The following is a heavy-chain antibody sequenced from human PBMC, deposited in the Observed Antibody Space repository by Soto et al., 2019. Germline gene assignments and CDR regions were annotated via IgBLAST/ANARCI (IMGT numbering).Heavy chain of an antibody. J-gene: IGHJ3*02. CDR3: ARHGSGGGYDFVAGVVVSPTFDI. V-gene: IGHV4-39*01. CDR1: GGSISSSSYY. Sequence: SETLSLTCTVSGGSISSSSYYWGWIRQPPGKGLEWIGSIYYSGSTYYNPSLKSRVTISVDTSKNQFSLKLSSVTAADTAVYYCARHGSGGGYDFVAGVVVSPTFDIWGQGTMVTVSS. D-gene: IGHD5-12*01. CDR2: IYYSGST.